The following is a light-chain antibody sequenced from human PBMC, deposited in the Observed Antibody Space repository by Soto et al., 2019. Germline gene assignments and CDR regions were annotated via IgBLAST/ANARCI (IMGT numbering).Light chain of an antibody. CDR3: HQYNTWPLT. CDR1: QTIRSD. V-gene: IGKV3-15*01. CDR2: DAS. J-gene: IGKJ4*01. Sequence: VLTQSPGTLSLSPGERAILSCRASQTIRSDLAWYQQNPGQAPRLLISDASTRATGIPARFNGSGSGTEFTLAISSLQSEDFAIYYCHQYNTWPLTFGGGPRWIS.